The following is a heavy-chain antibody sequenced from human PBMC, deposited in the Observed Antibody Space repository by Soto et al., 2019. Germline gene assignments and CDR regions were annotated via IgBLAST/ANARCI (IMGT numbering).Heavy chain of an antibody. V-gene: IGHV1-69*01. CDR2: ILPIFGTT. D-gene: IGHD7-27*01. CDR1: GGTFNIYN. CDR3: ARDETGDSYYYYYGMDV. Sequence: QVQLVQSGAEVKKPGSSVKVSCKASGGTFNIYNINWVRQAPGQGLEWMGWILPIFGTTNYAQRFQGRLTIIADDSTSTAYMELSSLRSEDTAVNYCARDETGDSYYYYYGMDVWGQGTTVTVTS. J-gene: IGHJ6*02.